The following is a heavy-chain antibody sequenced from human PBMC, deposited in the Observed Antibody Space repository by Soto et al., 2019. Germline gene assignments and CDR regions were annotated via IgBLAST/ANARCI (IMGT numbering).Heavy chain of an antibody. CDR1: DDSINRDKYY. Sequence: PSETLSLTCSVSDDSINRDKYYWGWIRQPPGKGLEWIGSIYYRGNAYYNPSLQTRVTISLDKSKSQFSLKLNSVTAADSAVYFCARLEGLATISYYIDFWGPGALVSVSS. CDR3: ARLEGLATISYYIDF. J-gene: IGHJ4*02. D-gene: IGHD3-9*01. V-gene: IGHV4-39*01. CDR2: IYYRGNA.